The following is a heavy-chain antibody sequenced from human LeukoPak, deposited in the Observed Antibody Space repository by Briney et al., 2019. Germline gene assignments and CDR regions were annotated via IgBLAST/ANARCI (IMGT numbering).Heavy chain of an antibody. J-gene: IGHJ5*02. V-gene: IGHV1-2*02. CDR1: GYSFTNYW. Sequence: GESLKISCKGSGYSFTNYWIGWVRQAPGQGLEWMGWINPNSGDTTSAQRFQGRVTMTRDTSLNTAYMELSRLTSDDTAVYYCARVPGYSSDKRSLSWFDPWGQGSLVTVSS. CDR2: INPNSGDT. CDR3: ARVPGYSSDKRSLSWFDP. D-gene: IGHD6-19*01.